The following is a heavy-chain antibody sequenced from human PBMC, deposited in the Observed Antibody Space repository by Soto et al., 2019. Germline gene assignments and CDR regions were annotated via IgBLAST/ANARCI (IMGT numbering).Heavy chain of an antibody. CDR3: ARGVRSGSSPYYYYAMDV. CDR2: INSDASST. CDR1: GFTFNIYL. D-gene: IGHD1-26*01. Sequence: EVQLVESGGGLVQPGGSLRLSCAASGFTFNIYLMHWVRQAPGKGLVWVSRINSDASSTNYADSVKGRFTISRDNAKHTLYLQMNSLRVEDTAVYYCARGVRSGSSPYYYYAMDVWGQGTTVTVSS. V-gene: IGHV3-74*01. J-gene: IGHJ6*02.